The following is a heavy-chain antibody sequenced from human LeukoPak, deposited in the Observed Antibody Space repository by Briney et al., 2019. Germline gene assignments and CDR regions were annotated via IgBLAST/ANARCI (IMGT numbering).Heavy chain of an antibody. Sequence: ASVKVSCKASGYSFTYYNIHWVRQAPGQGLEWMGWINPNSGDTNYAPKFQGRVTMTRDTSISTAYMEVTSLRFDDTAVYYCSRVSAAAGTYVSEFWGQGSLVTVSS. CDR3: SRVSAAAGTYVSEF. CDR2: INPNSGDT. V-gene: IGHV1-2*02. CDR1: GYSFTYYN. J-gene: IGHJ4*02. D-gene: IGHD6-13*01.